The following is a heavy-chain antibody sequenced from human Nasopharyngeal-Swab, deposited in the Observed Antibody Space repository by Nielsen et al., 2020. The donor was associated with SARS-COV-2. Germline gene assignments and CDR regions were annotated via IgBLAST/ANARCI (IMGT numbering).Heavy chain of an antibody. D-gene: IGHD2-2*03. Sequence: WVRQAPGQGLEWMGRINPNSGGTNYAQKFQGRVTMTRDTSISTAYMELSRLRSDDTAVYYCASGGGYCSSTSCSNWFDPWGQGTRVTVSS. CDR3: ASGGGYCSSTSCSNWFDP. V-gene: IGHV1-2*06. J-gene: IGHJ5*02. CDR2: INPNSGGT.